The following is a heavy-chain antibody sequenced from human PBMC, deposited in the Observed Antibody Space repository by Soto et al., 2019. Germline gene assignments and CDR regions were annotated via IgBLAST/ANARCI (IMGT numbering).Heavy chain of an antibody. CDR1: GGTFSSYA. V-gene: IGHV1-69*06. CDR2: IIPIFGTA. Sequence: SVKVSCKASGGTFSSYAISWVRQAPGQGLEWMGGIIPIFGTANYAQKFQGRVTITADKSTSTAYMELSSLRSEDTAVYYCARKVYYYYGMDVWGQGTTVTVSS. J-gene: IGHJ6*02. CDR3: ARKVYYYYGMDV.